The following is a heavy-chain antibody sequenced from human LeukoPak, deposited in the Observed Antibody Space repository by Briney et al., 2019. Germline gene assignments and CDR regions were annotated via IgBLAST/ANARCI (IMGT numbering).Heavy chain of an antibody. V-gene: IGHV4-59*01. CDR1: GGSISNYY. Sequence: SPETLSLTCTVSGGSISNYYWSWIRQPPGKGLEWIGYIYYSGSTNYNPSLESRVTISVDTSKNQFSLKLSSVTAADTAVYYCAAYSRSSPWYFDLWGRGTLVTASS. CDR2: IYYSGST. CDR3: AAYSRSSPWYFDL. D-gene: IGHD6-6*01. J-gene: IGHJ2*01.